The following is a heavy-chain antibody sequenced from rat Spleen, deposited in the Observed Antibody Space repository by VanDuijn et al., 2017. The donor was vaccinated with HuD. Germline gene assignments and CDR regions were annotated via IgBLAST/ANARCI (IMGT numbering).Heavy chain of an antibody. V-gene: IGHV5-25*01. Sequence: EVQLVESGGGLVQPGGSLRLSCAASGFTFTNYYMAWVRQAPTKGLEWVAYISTGGDNTYYRDSVKGRFTISRDNSKNTLYLQMDSLRSEDTATYYCARGLYSSYIYGVMDAWGQGASVTVSS. CDR1: GFTFTNYY. CDR3: ARGLYSSYIYGVMDA. D-gene: IGHD1-2*01. J-gene: IGHJ4*01. CDR2: ISTGGDNT.